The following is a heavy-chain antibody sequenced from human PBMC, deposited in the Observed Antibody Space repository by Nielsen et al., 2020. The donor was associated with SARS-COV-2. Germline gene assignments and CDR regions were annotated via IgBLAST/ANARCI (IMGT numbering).Heavy chain of an antibody. Sequence: SETLSLTCTVSGGSISNYYWCWIWLPPGKGLEWIGYIYYCGTTNINPSLKRRVTISVDTSMDQLSLRLSAVTAAATAVYYCARHWGRDNRSYRFDYLGQRTLVAVSS. V-gene: IGHV4-59*08. CDR2: IYYCGTT. CDR1: GGSISNYY. CDR3: ARHWGRDNRSYRFDY. J-gene: IGHJ4*02. D-gene: IGHD3-16*01.